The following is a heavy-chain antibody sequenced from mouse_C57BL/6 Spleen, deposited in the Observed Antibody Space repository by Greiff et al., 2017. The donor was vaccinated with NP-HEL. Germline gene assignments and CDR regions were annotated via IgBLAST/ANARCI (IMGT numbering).Heavy chain of an antibody. CDR3: ARGDYYGSYYFDY. Sequence: EVKLMESGGGLVKPGGSLKLSCAASGFTFSSYAMSWVRQTPEKRLEWVATISDGGSYTYYPDNVKGRFTISRDNAKNNLYLQMSHLKSEDTAMYYCARGDYYGSYYFDYWGQGTTLTVSS. V-gene: IGHV5-4*03. CDR1: GFTFSSYA. D-gene: IGHD1-1*01. CDR2: ISDGGSYT. J-gene: IGHJ2*01.